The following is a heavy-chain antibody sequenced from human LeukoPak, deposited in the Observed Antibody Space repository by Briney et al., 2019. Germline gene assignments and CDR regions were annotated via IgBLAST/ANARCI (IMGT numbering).Heavy chain of an antibody. CDR1: GIAVSTNY. Sequence: GGSLRLSCAASGIAVSTNYMSWVRQAPGKGLEWVSIIYSGGATFYADSVKGRFTISRENSKNTLWLQMNSLRAEDTAVYYCARDPQRGAPDYFDSWGQGTLVTVSS. D-gene: IGHD6-25*01. CDR2: IYSGGAT. J-gene: IGHJ4*02. CDR3: ARDPQRGAPDYFDS. V-gene: IGHV3-66*01.